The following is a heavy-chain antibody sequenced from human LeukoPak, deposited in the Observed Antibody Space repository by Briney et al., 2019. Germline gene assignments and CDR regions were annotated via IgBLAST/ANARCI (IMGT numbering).Heavy chain of an antibody. CDR3: ARDPLYTSGWYYFDS. Sequence: GGSLRLSCAASGFTFDDYGMSWVRQAPGKGLEWVSGINWNGGSTGYADSVKGRSTISRDNAKNSLYLQMNSLRAEDTAVYYCARDPLYTSGWYYFDSWGQGTLVTVSS. J-gene: IGHJ4*02. V-gene: IGHV3-20*04. CDR2: INWNGGST. D-gene: IGHD6-19*01. CDR1: GFTFDDYG.